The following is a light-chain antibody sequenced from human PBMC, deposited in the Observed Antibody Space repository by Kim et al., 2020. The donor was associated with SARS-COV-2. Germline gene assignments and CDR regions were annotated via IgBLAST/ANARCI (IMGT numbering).Light chain of an antibody. CDR3: QAWDNSAGV. CDR2: HDS. V-gene: IGLV3-1*01. J-gene: IGLJ3*02. CDR1: KMGEKN. Sequence: SYELTQPPSVPVSPGQTATITCSGDKMGEKNACWYQQKPGQSPVLVINHDSRRPSGIPERFSGSNSGNTATLTISGTQAMDEADYYCQAWDNSAGVFGGGTQLTVL.